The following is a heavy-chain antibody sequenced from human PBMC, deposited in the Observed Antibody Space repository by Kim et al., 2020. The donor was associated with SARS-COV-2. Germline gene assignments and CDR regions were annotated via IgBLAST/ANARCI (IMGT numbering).Heavy chain of an antibody. J-gene: IGHJ4*02. D-gene: IGHD3-22*01. V-gene: IGHV4-38-2*02. Sequence: SETLSLTCTVSGYSISSGYYWGWIRQPPGKGLEWIGSIYHSGSTYYNPSLKSRVTISVDTSKNQFSLKLSSVTAADTAVYYCAIVGAADSSGYTDYWGQGTLVTVSS. CDR2: IYHSGST. CDR1: GYSISSGYY. CDR3: AIVGAADSSGYTDY.